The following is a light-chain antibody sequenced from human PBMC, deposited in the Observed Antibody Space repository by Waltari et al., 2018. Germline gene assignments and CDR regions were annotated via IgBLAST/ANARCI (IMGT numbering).Light chain of an antibody. CDR1: STHLGTNY. CDR3: AAWDDSLYVAL. J-gene: IGLJ3*02. V-gene: IGLV1-47*01. Sequence: QSVLTQPPSASGTPGPRVTLSCSGGSTHLGTNYVYWYQQLPGGAPKLLISKTNQRPSGVPDRFSGSKSGTSASLAISGLRSEDEADYYCAAWDDSLYVALFGGGTKLTVL. CDR2: KTN.